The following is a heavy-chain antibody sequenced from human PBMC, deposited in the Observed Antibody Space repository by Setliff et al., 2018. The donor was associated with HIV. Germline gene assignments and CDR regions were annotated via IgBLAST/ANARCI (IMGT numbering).Heavy chain of an antibody. D-gene: IGHD3-3*01. V-gene: IGHV4-39*07. Sequence: SETLSLTCSVSGGCIDRSNYYWGWIRQSPGKGLEWIGNIHYSGSTYYNPSLKSRVTISVDTSKNQFSLKLSSVTAADTAVYYCARGVNPTYYDFWSGNYMRKYYYYYMDVWGKGTTVTVSS. CDR3: ARGVNPTYYDFWSGNYMRKYYYYYMDV. CDR1: GGCIDRSNYY. J-gene: IGHJ6*03. CDR2: IHYSGST.